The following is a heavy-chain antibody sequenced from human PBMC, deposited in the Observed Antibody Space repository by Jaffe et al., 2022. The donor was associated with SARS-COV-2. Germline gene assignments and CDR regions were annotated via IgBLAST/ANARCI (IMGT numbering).Heavy chain of an antibody. J-gene: IGHJ4*02. CDR1: GFTFSNYA. CDR2: ISGRDDGT. Sequence: EVQLLESGGGLVQPGGSLRVSCAASGFTFSNYAMTWVRQAPGKGLEWVSTISGRDDGTYYADSVKGRFTISRDNSKNTLYLQMNSLRAEDTAVYYCAKESMLPLRGYRGDYWGQGTLVTVSS. V-gene: IGHV3-23*01. CDR3: AKESMLPLRGYRGDY. D-gene: IGHD1-26*01.